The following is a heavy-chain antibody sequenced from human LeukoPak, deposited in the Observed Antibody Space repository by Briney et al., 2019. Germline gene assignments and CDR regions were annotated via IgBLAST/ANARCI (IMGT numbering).Heavy chain of an antibody. CDR2: INPNSGGT. CDR3: ARGGDIVVVPAAGWGSYFDY. CDR1: GYTFTSYY. J-gene: IGHJ4*02. Sequence: ASVKVSCKASGYTFTSYYMHWVRQAPGQGLEWMGWINPNSGGTNYAQKFQGRVTMTRDTSISTAYMELSRLRSDDTAVYYCARGGDIVVVPAAGWGSYFDYWGQGTLVTVSS. D-gene: IGHD2-2*01. V-gene: IGHV1-2*02.